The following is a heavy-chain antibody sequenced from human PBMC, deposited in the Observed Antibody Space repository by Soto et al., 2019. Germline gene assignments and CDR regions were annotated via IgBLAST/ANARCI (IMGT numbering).Heavy chain of an antibody. J-gene: IGHJ4*02. D-gene: IGHD2-15*01. Sequence: GGSLRLSCAASGFTFSSYAMSWVRQAPGKGLEWVSAISGSGGSTYYADSVKGRFTISRDNSKNTLYLQMNSLRAEDTAVYYCAKDLAPRWSAVVVGDYWGQGTLVTVSS. V-gene: IGHV3-23*01. CDR2: ISGSGGST. CDR1: GFTFSSYA. CDR3: AKDLAPRWSAVVVGDY.